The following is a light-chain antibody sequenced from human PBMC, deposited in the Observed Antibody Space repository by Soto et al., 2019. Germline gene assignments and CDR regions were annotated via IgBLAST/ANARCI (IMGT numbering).Light chain of an antibody. J-gene: IGKJ1*01. Sequence: DIQMTQSPSTLSASVGDRFTITCRASQSISNWLAWYQQKPGKAPKLLIYRASSLESGVPSRLSGSGSGTEFTLTISSLQPDDFATYFCQQYNNYSTFGQGTKVDIK. CDR3: QQYNNYST. CDR2: RAS. V-gene: IGKV1-5*03. CDR1: QSISNW.